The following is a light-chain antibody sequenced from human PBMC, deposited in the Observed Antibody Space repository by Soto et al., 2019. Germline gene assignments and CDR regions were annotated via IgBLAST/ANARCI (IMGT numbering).Light chain of an antibody. CDR2: NTD. CDR3: LLAYTGARL. V-gene: IGLV7-46*01. J-gene: IGLJ2*01. Sequence: QAVVTQEPSLTVSPGGTVTLTCGSSTGAVTSSHFCYWIQQKADQVPRTLIYNTDNKHSWTPARFSASLLGGKAALTLSGAQPEDEADYYCLLAYTGARLFGGGTKLTVL. CDR1: TGAVTSSHF.